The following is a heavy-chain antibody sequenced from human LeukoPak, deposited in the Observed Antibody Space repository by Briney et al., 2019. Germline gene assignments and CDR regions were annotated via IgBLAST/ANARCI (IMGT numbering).Heavy chain of an antibody. V-gene: IGHV3-66*01. Sequence: GGSLRLSCAASGFTVSSNYMSWVRQAPGKGLEWVSVIYSGGSTYYADSVKGRFTISRDNSKNTLYLQMNSLRAEDTAVYYCAKALSSAFYYFDLGGRGTLVTVSS. CDR2: IYSGGST. CDR1: GFTVSSNY. J-gene: IGHJ2*01. CDR3: AKALSSAFYYFDL. D-gene: IGHD2/OR15-2a*01.